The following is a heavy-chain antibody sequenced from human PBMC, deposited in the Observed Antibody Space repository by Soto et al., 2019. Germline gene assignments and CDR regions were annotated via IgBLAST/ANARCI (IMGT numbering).Heavy chain of an antibody. Sequence: SETLSLTCTVSGGSISSSSYYWGWIRQPPGKGLEWIGSIYYSGSTYYNPSLKSRVTISVDTSKNQFSLKLSSVTAADTAVYYCARLGDFWSGYSDFDYWGQGTLVTAPQ. CDR2: IYYSGST. J-gene: IGHJ4*02. CDR1: GGSISSSSYY. V-gene: IGHV4-39*01. D-gene: IGHD3-3*01. CDR3: ARLGDFWSGYSDFDY.